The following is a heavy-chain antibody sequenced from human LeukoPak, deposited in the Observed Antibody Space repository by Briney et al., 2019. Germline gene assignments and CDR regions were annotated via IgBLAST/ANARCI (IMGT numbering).Heavy chain of an antibody. J-gene: IGHJ6*02. CDR1: GVSFSGYY. CDR2: ISQSGVT. D-gene: IGHD6-13*01. Sequence: SETLSLTCALSGVSFSGYYWSWMRQPPGKGPQWVGQISQSGVTDYNPSLKSRVTISLDTSKNQFSLKLSSVTAADTAVYYCARDLDSSSRRMDVWGQGTTVTVS. V-gene: IGHV4-34*01. CDR3: ARDLDSSSRRMDV.